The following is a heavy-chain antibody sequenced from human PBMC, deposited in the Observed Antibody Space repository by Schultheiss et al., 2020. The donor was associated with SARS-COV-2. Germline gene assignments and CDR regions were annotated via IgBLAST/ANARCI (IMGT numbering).Heavy chain of an antibody. J-gene: IGHJ4*02. CDR1: GFTFSSYA. Sequence: GGSLRLSCSASGFTFSSYAMHWVRQAPGKGLEWVANIKQDGSEKYYVDSVKGRFTISRDNAKNSLYLQMNSLRADDTAVYYCARSYSGPYYDWGQGTLVTVSS. V-gene: IGHV3-7*01. CDR2: IKQDGSEK. CDR3: ARSYSGPYYD. D-gene: IGHD1-26*01.